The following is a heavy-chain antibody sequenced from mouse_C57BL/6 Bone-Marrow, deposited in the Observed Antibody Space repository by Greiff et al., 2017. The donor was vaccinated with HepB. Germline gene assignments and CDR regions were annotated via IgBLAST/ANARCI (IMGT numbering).Heavy chain of an antibody. D-gene: IGHD2-3*01. CDR3: AREWLLWYFDV. J-gene: IGHJ1*03. CDR2: ISDGGSYT. V-gene: IGHV5-4*01. Sequence: EVKVVESGGGLVKPGGSLKLSCAASGFTFSSYAMSWVRQTPEKRLEWVATISDGGSYTYYPDNVKGRFTISRDNAKNNLYLQMSHLKSEDTAMYYCAREWLLWYFDVWGTGTTVTVSS. CDR1: GFTFSSYA.